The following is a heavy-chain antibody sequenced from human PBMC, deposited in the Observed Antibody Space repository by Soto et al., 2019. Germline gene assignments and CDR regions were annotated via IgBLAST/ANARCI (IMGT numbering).Heavy chain of an antibody. Sequence: QVQLVQSGAEVKKPGASVKVSCKASGYTFTSYGISWVRQAPGQGLEWMGWISAYNGNTNYAQKLQGRVTMTTDKCKXTAYMELRSLRSDDTAVYYCARGVPGQYYYYGMDVWGQGTTVTVSS. D-gene: IGHD2-2*01. CDR1: GYTFTSYG. CDR2: ISAYNGNT. J-gene: IGHJ6*02. V-gene: IGHV1-18*01. CDR3: ARGVPGQYYYYGMDV.